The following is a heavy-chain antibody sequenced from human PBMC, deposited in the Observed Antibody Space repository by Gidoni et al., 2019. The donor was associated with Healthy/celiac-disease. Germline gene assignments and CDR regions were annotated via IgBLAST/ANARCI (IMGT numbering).Heavy chain of an antibody. CDR3: ARVRRTAMVKLYYYYGMDV. J-gene: IGHJ6*02. Sequence: QVQLQQWGAGLLKPSETLSLTCAVYGGSFSGYYWSWIRQPPGKGLEWIGEINHSGSTNYKPSLKSRVTISVDTSKNQFSLKLSSVTAADTAVYYCARVRRTAMVKLYYYYGMDVWGQGTTVTVSS. V-gene: IGHV4-34*01. CDR2: INHSGST. CDR1: GGSFSGYY. D-gene: IGHD5-18*01.